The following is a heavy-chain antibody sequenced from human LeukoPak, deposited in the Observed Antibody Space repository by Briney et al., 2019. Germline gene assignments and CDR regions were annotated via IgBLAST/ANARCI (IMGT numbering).Heavy chain of an antibody. Sequence: SETLSLTCAVYGGSFSGYYWSWIRQPPGKGLEWIGEINHSGSTNYNPSLKSRVTISLDTSKNQFSLKLSSVSAEDTALYYCARERLGGSYYRPVEYWGQGTLVTVSS. CDR2: INHSGST. D-gene: IGHD1-26*01. CDR1: GGSFSGYY. V-gene: IGHV4-34*01. CDR3: ARERLGGSYYRPVEY. J-gene: IGHJ4*02.